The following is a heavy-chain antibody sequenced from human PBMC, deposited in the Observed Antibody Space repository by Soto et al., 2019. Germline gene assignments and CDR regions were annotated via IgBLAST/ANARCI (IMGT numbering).Heavy chain of an antibody. Sequence: XEFLRLSFAASGFTVSGYAMSWVRQAPGKGLEWVSAISGSGGSTYYADSVKGRFTVSRDNSKNTLYLQMNSLRAEDTAVYYCAKFSEARPVDAFDICGQGTMVTVSS. CDR2: ISGSGGST. V-gene: IGHV3-23*01. J-gene: IGHJ3*02. CDR1: GFTVSGYA. D-gene: IGHD6-6*01. CDR3: AKFSEARPVDAFDI.